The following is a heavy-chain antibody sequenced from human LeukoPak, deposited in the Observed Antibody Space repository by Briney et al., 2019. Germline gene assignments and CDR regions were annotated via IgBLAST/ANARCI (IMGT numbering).Heavy chain of an antibody. V-gene: IGHV1-69*04. D-gene: IGHD5-18*01. CDR1: GGTFSSSA. CDR3: ARDQGLTAPPPYGLDV. Sequence: GASGKVSCKTSGGTFSSSAITWVRQAPGQGLEWMGRIIPVLNITTYAQKFQGSVTITADTSTSTVYMELSSLRSEETAVYYCARDQGLTAPPPYGLDVWGQGTTVIVSS. CDR2: IIPVLNIT. J-gene: IGHJ6*02.